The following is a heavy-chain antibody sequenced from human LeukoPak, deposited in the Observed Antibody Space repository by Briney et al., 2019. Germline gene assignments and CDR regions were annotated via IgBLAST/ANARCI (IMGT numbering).Heavy chain of an antibody. V-gene: IGHV3-21*06. D-gene: IGHD4-11*01. CDR1: GFTFSSYS. CDR2: ISGRSIYI. CDR3: AREQLYSNYYFDF. J-gene: IGHJ4*02. Sequence: GGSLRLSCAASGFTFSSYSMNWVRQAPGKGLEWVSSISGRSIYINYADSVKGRFTISRDNAKNSVYLQLNSLRVEDTAVYYCAREQLYSNYYFDFWGQGALVTVSS.